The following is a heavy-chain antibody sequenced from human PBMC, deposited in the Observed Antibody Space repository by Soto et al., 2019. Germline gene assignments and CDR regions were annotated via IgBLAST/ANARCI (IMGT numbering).Heavy chain of an antibody. J-gene: IGHJ4*02. Sequence: QLQLQESGSGLVKPSQTLSLTCAVSGGSISSGGYSWSWIRQPPGKGLEWIGYIYHSGSTYYNPSLKSRVTISVDRSKNQFSMKLSSVTAADTAVYYCARAIAVADNFDYWGQGTLVTVSS. CDR3: ARAIAVADNFDY. CDR2: IYHSGST. D-gene: IGHD6-19*01. V-gene: IGHV4-30-2*01. CDR1: GGSISSGGYS.